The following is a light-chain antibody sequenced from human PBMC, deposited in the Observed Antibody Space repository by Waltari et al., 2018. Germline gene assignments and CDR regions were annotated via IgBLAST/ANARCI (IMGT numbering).Light chain of an antibody. V-gene: IGKV2-30*01. J-gene: IGKJ2*01. CDR3: MQGTHLPYT. CDR1: QGLVFSDGNIY. CDR2: KVS. Sequence: DVVLTQSPLSLPVALGQAASISCRSSQGLVFSDGNIYLNWLHQRPGQAPRLLIYKVSNRDYGVPDKFIGSGSGSDFTLRISRVEAEDVGVYYCMQGTHLPYTFGQGTKLEI.